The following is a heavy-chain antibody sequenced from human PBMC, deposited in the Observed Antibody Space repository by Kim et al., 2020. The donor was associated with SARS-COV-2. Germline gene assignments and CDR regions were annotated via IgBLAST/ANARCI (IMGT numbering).Heavy chain of an antibody. D-gene: IGHD5-18*01. V-gene: IGHV3-30*01. CDR3: ARESDSYGYAY. J-gene: IGHJ4*02. CDR2: K. Sequence: KYYADAWKGRFTITRDNSKNTLYLQMNSLRAEDTAVYYCARESDSYGYAYWGQGTLVTVSS.